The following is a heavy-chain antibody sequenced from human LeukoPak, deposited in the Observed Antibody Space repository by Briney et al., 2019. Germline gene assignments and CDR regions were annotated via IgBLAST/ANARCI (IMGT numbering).Heavy chain of an antibody. J-gene: IGHJ4*02. CDR1: GASITGHY. CDR3: ARHLGGGIYFDY. D-gene: IGHD3-16*01. V-gene: IGHV4-59*08. Sequence: SDTLSLTCTVSGASITGHYWSWIRQPSGKVLECTGFIYYSGTTNYNPSLKSRVTISVDTSKNQFSLTLSSVTAADTAVYYCARHLGGGIYFDYWGQGTLVTVSS. CDR2: IYYSGTT.